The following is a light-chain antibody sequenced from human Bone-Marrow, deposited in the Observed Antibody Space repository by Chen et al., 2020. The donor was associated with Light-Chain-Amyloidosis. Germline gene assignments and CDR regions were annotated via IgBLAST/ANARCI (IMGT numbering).Light chain of an antibody. CDR2: SNN. CDR1: TSNIGSNT. Sequence: QTALTQPPSASGTPGQRVTISCSGSTSNIGSNTVNWYQHLPGTAPKLLIHSNNQRPSGVPARFSGSKSGTSASLAISGLQSADEAIYYCAAWDDSLDVLYVFGTGTKVTDL. V-gene: IGLV1-44*01. J-gene: IGLJ1*01. CDR3: AAWDDSLDVLYV.